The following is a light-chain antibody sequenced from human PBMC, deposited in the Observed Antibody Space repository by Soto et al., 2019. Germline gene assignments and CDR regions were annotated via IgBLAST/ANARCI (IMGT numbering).Light chain of an antibody. CDR2: EVS. Sequence: QSALTQPASVSGSPGQSIAISCTGTSSDVGGYNYASWYQQHPGKAPKLMIYEVSHRPSGVSNRFSGSKSGNTASLTISGLQAEDEADYYCSSYTSNSTLDVFGTGTKVTVL. J-gene: IGLJ1*01. CDR1: SSDVGGYNY. CDR3: SSYTSNSTLDV. V-gene: IGLV2-14*01.